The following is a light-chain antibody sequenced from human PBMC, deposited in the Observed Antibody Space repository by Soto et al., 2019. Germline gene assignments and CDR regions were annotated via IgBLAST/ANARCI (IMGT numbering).Light chain of an antibody. Sequence: EIVLTQSPATLSLSPGERAALSCRASQSVSSYLAWYQQKPGQAPRLLSYDASNRATGIPARFSGGGSGTDFTLTISSLEPEDFAVYYCQHRSNWHITFGQGTRLDIK. J-gene: IGKJ5*01. CDR2: DAS. V-gene: IGKV3-11*01. CDR3: QHRSNWHIT. CDR1: QSVSSY.